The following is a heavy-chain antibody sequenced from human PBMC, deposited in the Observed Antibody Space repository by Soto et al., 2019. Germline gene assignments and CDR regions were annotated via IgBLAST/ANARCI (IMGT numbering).Heavy chain of an antibody. J-gene: IGHJ4*02. V-gene: IGHV4-39*01. D-gene: IGHD5-12*01. CDR1: GGSISSSSYY. CDR2: IYYSGST. CDR3: ATLFMGGGYDFYFY. Sequence: SETLSLTCTVSGGSISSSSYYWGWIRQPPGKGLEWIGSIYYSGSTYYNPSLKSRVTISVDTSKNQFSLKLSSVTAADTAVYYCATLFMGGGYDFYFYWGQGTLVTVSS.